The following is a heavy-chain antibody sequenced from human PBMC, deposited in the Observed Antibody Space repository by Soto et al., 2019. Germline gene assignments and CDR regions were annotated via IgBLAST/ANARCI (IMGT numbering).Heavy chain of an antibody. CDR2: TMPIFRAP. V-gene: IGHV1-69*12. J-gene: IGHJ6*02. CDR1: GGAFSDYA. CDR3: ASWLKGPDIGNYYYGMDV. Sequence: QVQLVQSGAEVKKPGSSVKVSCKASGGAFSDYAFSWVRQAPGQGLEWLGGTMPIFRAPDYAQKFQGRVTITAXEXTXTXXMEMNSLRSEDTAVYYCASWLKGPDIGNYYYGMDVWGQGTTVTVS. D-gene: IGHD2-15*01.